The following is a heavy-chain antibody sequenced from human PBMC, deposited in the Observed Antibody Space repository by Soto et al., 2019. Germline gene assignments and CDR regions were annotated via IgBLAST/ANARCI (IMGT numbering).Heavy chain of an antibody. D-gene: IGHD6-13*01. CDR3: TRDHRVPAAGPLFDS. V-gene: IGHV6-1*01. Sequence: PSQTLSLTCAISGDTVSNKSAAWNWIRQSPSRGPEWLGRTYYRSRWYSDYEGSVKSRIAINPDTSKNQFSLQLNSVTPDDTAVYYCTRDHRVPAAGPLFDSWGQGTLVTVSS. CDR2: TYYRSRWYS. J-gene: IGHJ4*02. CDR1: GDTVSNKSAA.